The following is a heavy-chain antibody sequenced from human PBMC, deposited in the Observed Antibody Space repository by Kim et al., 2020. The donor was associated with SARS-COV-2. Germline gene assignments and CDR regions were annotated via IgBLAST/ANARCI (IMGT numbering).Heavy chain of an antibody. Sequence: RVTMSVDTSKNQFSLKLSSVTAADTAVYYCARARLEMATIHHVKDHAFDIWGQGTMVTVSS. J-gene: IGHJ3*02. CDR3: ARARLEMATIHHVKDHAFDI. D-gene: IGHD5-12*01. V-gene: IGHV4-4*06.